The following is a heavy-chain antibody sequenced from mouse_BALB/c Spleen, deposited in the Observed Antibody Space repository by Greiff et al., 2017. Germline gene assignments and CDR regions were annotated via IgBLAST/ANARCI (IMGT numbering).Heavy chain of an antibody. D-gene: IGHD2-1*01. CDR2: IDPANGNT. V-gene: IGHV14-3*02. CDR3: AKGYYGKGYAMDY. CDR1: GFNIKDTY. J-gene: IGHJ4*01. Sequence: VQLKQSGAELVKPGASVKLSCTASGFNIKDTYMHWVKQRPEQGLEWIGRIDPANGNTKYDPKFQGKATITADTSSNTAYLQLSSLTSEDTAVYYCAKGYYGKGYAMDYWGQGTSVTVSS.